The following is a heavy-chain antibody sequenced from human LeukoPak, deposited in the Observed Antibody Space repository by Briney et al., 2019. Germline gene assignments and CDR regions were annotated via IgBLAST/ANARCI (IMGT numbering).Heavy chain of an antibody. J-gene: IGHJ4*02. CDR3: ARDRDGYNNNFDY. CDR2: MYYSGSP. V-gene: IGHV4-59*12. CDR1: GGSISSNY. D-gene: IGHD5-24*01. Sequence: PSETLSLTCTVSGGSISSNYWTWIRQPPGKGLEWIGYMYYSGSPNYNPSLKSRVTISVDTSKNQFSLKLNSVTAADTAVYYCARDRDGYNNNFDYWGQGTLVTVSS.